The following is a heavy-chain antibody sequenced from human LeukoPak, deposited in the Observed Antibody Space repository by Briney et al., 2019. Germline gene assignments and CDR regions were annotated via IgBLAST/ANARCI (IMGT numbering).Heavy chain of an antibody. V-gene: IGHV3-23*01. CDR3: AKGFSIVVVPVAMSY. D-gene: IGHD2-2*01. CDR1: GFTFSNYA. J-gene: IGHJ4*02. Sequence: GGSLRLSCAASGFTFSNYAMTWVRQAPGKGLEWVSGISGSGGRTYYADSVKGRFTISRDNSKNTLYLQMNSLRAEDTAVYYCAKGFSIVVVPVAMSYWGQGTLVTVSS. CDR2: ISGSGGRT.